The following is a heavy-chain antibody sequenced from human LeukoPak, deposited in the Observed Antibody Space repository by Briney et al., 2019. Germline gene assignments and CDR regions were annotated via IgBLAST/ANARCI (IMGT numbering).Heavy chain of an antibody. J-gene: IGHJ4*02. V-gene: IGHV3-43*02. Sequence: GGSLRLSCVASGLPIADFAMHWVRQAPGRGLEWVSLISGDGVSTFYADSVKGRFSISRDNSKNSLYLEMTSLRTEDAAMYYCAKESGKFDYWGQGTLVAVSS. CDR3: AKESGKFDY. CDR2: ISGDGVST. CDR1: GLPIADFA.